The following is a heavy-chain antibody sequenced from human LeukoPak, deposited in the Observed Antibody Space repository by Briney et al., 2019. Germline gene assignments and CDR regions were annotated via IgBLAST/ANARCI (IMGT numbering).Heavy chain of an antibody. Sequence: PGGSLRLSCAASGFTVSSNYMSWVRQAPGKGLEWVSVIYSGGSTYYADSVKGRFTISRDNSKNTLYLQMNSLRAEDTAVYYCARDRVRGVAYGMDVWGQGTTVTVSS. D-gene: IGHD3-10*01. J-gene: IGHJ6*02. CDR1: GFTVSSNY. CDR2: IYSGGST. CDR3: ARDRVRGVAYGMDV. V-gene: IGHV3-66*01.